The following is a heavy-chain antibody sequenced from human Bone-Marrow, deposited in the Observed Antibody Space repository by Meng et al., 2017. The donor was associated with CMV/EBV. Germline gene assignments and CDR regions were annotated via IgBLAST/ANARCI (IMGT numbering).Heavy chain of an antibody. Sequence: ASGFPVRSTYMSWVRQAPGKGLEWVSVIYSGGSTYYADSVKGRFTISRDNSKNTLYLQMNSLRAEDTAVYYCARGRFGELSRNWFDPWGQGTLVTVSS. CDR2: IYSGGST. D-gene: IGHD3-10*01. J-gene: IGHJ5*02. V-gene: IGHV3-66*02. CDR1: GFPVRSTY. CDR3: ARGRFGELSRNWFDP.